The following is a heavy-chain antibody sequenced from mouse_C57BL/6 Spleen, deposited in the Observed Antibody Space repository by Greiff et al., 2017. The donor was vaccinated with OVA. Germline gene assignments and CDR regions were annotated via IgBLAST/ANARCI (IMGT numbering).Heavy chain of an antibody. D-gene: IGHD1-1*01. CDR1: GYAFSSYW. V-gene: IGHV1-80*01. Sequence: QVQLQQSGAELVKPGASVKISCKASGYAFSSYWMNWVQQRPGKGLEWIGQIYPGDGDTNYNGKFKGKATLTADKSSSTAYMQLSSLTSEDSAVYFCARWYYGSSYVYFDVWGTGTTVTVSS. CDR3: ARWYYGSSYVYFDV. CDR2: IYPGDGDT. J-gene: IGHJ1*03.